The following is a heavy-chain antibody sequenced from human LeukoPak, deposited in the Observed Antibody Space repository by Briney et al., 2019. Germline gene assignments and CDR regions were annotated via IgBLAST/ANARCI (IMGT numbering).Heavy chain of an antibody. Sequence: GESQKISCKGSGYSFTSYWIGWVRQMPGKGLEWMGIIYPGDSDTRYSPSFQGQVTISADKSISTAYLQWSSLKASDTAMYYCARLPYYYDSSGYSYYYYMDVWGKGTTVTVSS. V-gene: IGHV5-51*01. CDR1: GYSFTSYW. J-gene: IGHJ6*03. D-gene: IGHD3-22*01. CDR3: ARLPYYYDSSGYSYYYYMDV. CDR2: IYPGDSDT.